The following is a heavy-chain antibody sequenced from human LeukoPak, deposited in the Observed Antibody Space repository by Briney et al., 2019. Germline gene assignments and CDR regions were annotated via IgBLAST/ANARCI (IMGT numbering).Heavy chain of an antibody. Sequence: PGGSLRLSCAASGFILDDYAMNWVRQAPGQGQESVSYITSGGRTIYYADSVKGQFTMPRDNAKTSLYLQMNSLRAEDTAVYYCTTSSAYYYFDFDYWGQGTLVTVSS. V-gene: IGHV3-48*03. CDR3: TTSSAYYYFDFDY. CDR1: GFILDDYA. D-gene: IGHD3-22*01. J-gene: IGHJ4*02. CDR2: ITSGGRTI.